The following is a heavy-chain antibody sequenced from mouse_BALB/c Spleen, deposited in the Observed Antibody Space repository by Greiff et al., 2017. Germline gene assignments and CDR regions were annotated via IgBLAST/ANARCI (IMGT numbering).Heavy chain of an antibody. J-gene: IGHJ2*01. CDR3: AREENGNPDY. V-gene: IGHV1S81*02. CDR2: IYPGSGST. Sequence: QVQLQQPGAELVKPGASVKLFCKASGYTFTSYWMHWVKQRPGQGLEWIGEIYPGSGSTYYNEKFKGKATLTADKSSNTAYMQLSSLTSEDSAVYFCAREENGNPDYWGQGTTLTVSA. CDR1: GYTFTSYW. D-gene: IGHD2-1*01.